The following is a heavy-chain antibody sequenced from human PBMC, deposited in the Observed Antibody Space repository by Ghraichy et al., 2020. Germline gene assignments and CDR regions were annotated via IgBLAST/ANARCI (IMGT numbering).Heavy chain of an antibody. CDR3: ARYTILLRGSWSGRSVEY. D-gene: IGHD3-9*01. CDR2: INPKNGGT. CDR1: GYTFTDYC. J-gene: IGHJ4*02. Sequence: ASVKVSCKASGYTFTDYCIHWVRQAPGQGLEWMGWINPKNGGTKFAQKFQDRVTMTRDTSISTAYLDLSSLRSDETAVYYCARYTILLRGSWSGRSVEYWGQGTLVTVSS. V-gene: IGHV1-2*02.